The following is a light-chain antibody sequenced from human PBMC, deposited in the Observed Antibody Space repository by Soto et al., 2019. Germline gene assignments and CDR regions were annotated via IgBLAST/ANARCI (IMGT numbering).Light chain of an antibody. CDR3: QQYNSYSYT. Sequence: DIQMTQSPSTLSGSVGDRFTIXXRASQTISSWLAWYQQKPGKAPKXLIYKASTLKSGVPSRFSGSGAGTEFTLTISSLQPDDFATYYCQQYNSYSYTFGQGTKVDIK. J-gene: IGKJ2*01. CDR1: QTISSW. CDR2: KAS. V-gene: IGKV1-5*03.